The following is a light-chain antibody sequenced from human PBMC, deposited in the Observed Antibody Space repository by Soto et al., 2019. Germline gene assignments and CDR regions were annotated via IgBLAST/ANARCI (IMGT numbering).Light chain of an antibody. CDR3: QQSYSTPRT. J-gene: IGKJ1*01. CDR1: LSISNY. Sequence: DIQMTQSPSSLSASVGDRVTITCQASLSISNYLNWYQQKPGKAPKLLIYAASSLQSGVPSRFSGSGSGTDFSLTISSLQPEDFATYYCQQSYSTPRTFGQGTKVDIK. V-gene: IGKV1-39*01. CDR2: AAS.